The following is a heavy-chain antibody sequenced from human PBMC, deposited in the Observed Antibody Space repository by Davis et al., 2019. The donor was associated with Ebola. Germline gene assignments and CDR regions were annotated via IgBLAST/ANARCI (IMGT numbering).Heavy chain of an antibody. CDR2: ISYDGSNK. CDR1: GFTFGDYA. J-gene: IGHJ6*04. CDR3: AKDGGGYSYGLRVYYYYGMDV. Sequence: GGSLRLSCSGYGFTFGDYAMNWVRQAPGKGLEWVAVISYDGSNKYYADSVKGRFTISRDNSKNTLYLQMNSLRAEDTAVYYCAKDGGGYSYGLRVYYYYGMDVWGKGTTVTVSS. D-gene: IGHD5-18*01. V-gene: IGHV3-30*04.